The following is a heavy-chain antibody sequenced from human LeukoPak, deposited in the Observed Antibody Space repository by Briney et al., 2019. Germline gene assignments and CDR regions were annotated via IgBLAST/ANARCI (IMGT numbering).Heavy chain of an antibody. D-gene: IGHD6-19*01. J-gene: IGHJ2*01. CDR2: INHSGST. V-gene: IGHV4-34*01. CDR3: ARYEEGAVAGHWYFDL. CDR1: GGSFSGYY. Sequence: PSETLSLTCAVYGGSFSGYYWSWIRQPPGKGLEWIGEINHSGSTNYNPSLKSRVTISVDMSRNQFSLKLRSVTAADTAVYYCARYEEGAVAGHWYFDLWGRGTLVTVSS.